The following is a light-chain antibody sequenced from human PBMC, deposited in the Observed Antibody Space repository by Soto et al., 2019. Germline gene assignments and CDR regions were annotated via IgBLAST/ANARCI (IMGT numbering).Light chain of an antibody. CDR1: SSDIGAYDY. J-gene: IGLJ3*02. CDR2: EVS. Sequence: QSVLTQPASLSGSPGQSITISCTGTSSDIGAYDYVSWYQQHPGKAPKLMIYEVSNRPSGVSSRFSGSKSDNAASLTISGLQAEDEADYYCSSYTSSSTLVFGGGTKLTVL. CDR3: SSYTSSSTLV. V-gene: IGLV2-14*01.